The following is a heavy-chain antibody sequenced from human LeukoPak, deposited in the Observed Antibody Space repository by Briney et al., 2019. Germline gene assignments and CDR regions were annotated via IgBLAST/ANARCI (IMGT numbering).Heavy chain of an antibody. CDR1: GYTFTSYG. Sequence: GASVKVSCKASGYTFTSYGISWVRQAPGQGLEWMGWISAYNGNTNYAQKLQGRVTMTTDTSTSTAYMELRSLRSDDTAVYYCARAYEGRWLQKVPFDYWGQGTLVTVSS. D-gene: IGHD5-12*01. V-gene: IGHV1-18*01. CDR3: ARAYEGRWLQKVPFDY. CDR2: ISAYNGNT. J-gene: IGHJ4*02.